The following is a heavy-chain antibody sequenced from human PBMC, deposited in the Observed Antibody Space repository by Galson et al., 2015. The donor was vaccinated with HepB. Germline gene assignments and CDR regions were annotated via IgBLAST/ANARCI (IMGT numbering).Heavy chain of an antibody. CDR2: IIPIFGTV. CDR3: ARDDFSNSHSYYYYMDV. Sequence: SVKVSCKVSGGTFSNNVMSWVRQAPGQGLEWMGGIIPIFGTVNYAQKFQGRLTITADESTSTAYMELSSLRSEDTAVYYCARDDFSNSHSYYYYMDVWGKGTTVTVSS. J-gene: IGHJ6*03. D-gene: IGHD4-11*01. CDR1: GGTFSNNV. V-gene: IGHV1-69*13.